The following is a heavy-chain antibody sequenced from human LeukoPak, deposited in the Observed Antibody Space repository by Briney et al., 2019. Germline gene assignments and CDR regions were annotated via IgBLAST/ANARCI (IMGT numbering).Heavy chain of an antibody. CDR2: IIAYNGNT. Sequence: IIAYNGNTNYAQKLQGRVTITTDTSTSTAYMELRSLRSDDTAVYYCARDHPRLRGRSGIDYWGQGTLVTVSS. V-gene: IGHV1-18*01. CDR3: ARDHPRLRGRSGIDY. J-gene: IGHJ4*02. D-gene: IGHD4-17*01.